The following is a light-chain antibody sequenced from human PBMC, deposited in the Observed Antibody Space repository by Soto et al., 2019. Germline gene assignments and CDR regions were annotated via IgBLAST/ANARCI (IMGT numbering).Light chain of an antibody. Sequence: DIQMTQSPSSLSASVGDRVTITCRASQNIYIWLAWYQKKPGKAPNLLIYKASTLKSGVPSRFSGSGSGTEFTLTISSLQPDDFATYYCQHYNSYSEAFGQGTKLDIK. CDR1: QNIYIW. CDR2: KAS. CDR3: QHYNSYSEA. J-gene: IGKJ1*01. V-gene: IGKV1-5*03.